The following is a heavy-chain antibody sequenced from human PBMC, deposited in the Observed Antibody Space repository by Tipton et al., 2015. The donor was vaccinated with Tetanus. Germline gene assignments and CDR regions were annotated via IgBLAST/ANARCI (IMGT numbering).Heavy chain of an antibody. V-gene: IGHV4-31*03. CDR2: ISSSGST. J-gene: IGHJ5*02. CDR3: ARGGGNLTFHPPTGRWFVP. D-gene: IGHD2-8*02. Sequence: TLSLTCTVSGGSVSSGAYYWSWIRQHPGKGLESIGCISSSGSTYYNLSLTSRVSISADTSKNHFSLKLTSVTAADADFYYCARGGGNLTFHPPTGRWFVPWGHGTLVSVSS. CDR1: GGSVSSGAYY.